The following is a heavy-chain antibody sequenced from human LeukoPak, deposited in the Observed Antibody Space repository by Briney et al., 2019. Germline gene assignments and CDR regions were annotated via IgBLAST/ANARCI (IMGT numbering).Heavy chain of an antibody. Sequence: GGSLRLSCAASGFTFNNYAMNWVRQAPGKGLEWVSAISGNDGRTYYAGSVKGRFTISRDNSKKTVYLQMNSLRAEDTAVYYCAKDWADFWSGYFLFDYWGRGTLVTVSS. D-gene: IGHD3-3*01. CDR2: ISGNDGRT. CDR1: GFTFNNYA. CDR3: AKDWADFWSGYFLFDY. V-gene: IGHV3-23*01. J-gene: IGHJ4*02.